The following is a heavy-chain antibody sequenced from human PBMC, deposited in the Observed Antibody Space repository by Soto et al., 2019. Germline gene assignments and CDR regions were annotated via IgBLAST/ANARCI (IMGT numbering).Heavy chain of an antibody. CDR2: IYSRGST. CDR3: GRLEGLATISYYFDY. V-gene: IGHV4-4*02. D-gene: IGHD3-9*01. Sequence: SETLSLTCAVSGGSISSGDWCWSWVRQSPGKGLEWIGEIYSRGSTTYNPSLESRVTISVDKSKNQFSLKLISLSAADTSVYYCGRLEGLATISYYFDYWGQGALVTVSS. CDR1: GGSISSGDW. J-gene: IGHJ4*02.